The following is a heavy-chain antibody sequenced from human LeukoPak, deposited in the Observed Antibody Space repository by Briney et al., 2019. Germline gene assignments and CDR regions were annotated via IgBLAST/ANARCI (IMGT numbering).Heavy chain of an antibody. Sequence: PGGSLRLSCAASGFTFSDYYMSWIRQAPGKGLEWVSYISSSGSTIYYADSVKGRFTISRDNAKNSLYLQMNSLRAEDTAVYYCARDGLGYSGYEYYYYYGMDVWGQGTTVTVSS. D-gene: IGHD5-12*01. V-gene: IGHV3-11*01. CDR2: ISSSGSTI. CDR1: GFTFSDYY. J-gene: IGHJ6*02. CDR3: ARDGLGYSGYEYYYYYGMDV.